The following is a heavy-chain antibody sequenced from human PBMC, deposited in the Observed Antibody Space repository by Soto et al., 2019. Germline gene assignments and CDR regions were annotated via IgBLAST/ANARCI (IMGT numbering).Heavy chain of an antibody. D-gene: IGHD4-4*01. Sequence: SETLSLTCTVSGGSINDYYWSWIRQPPGKGLEWIGYIYYDGRTNYNPSLRSRVTISKNSSENQISLRLSSVTAADTAVYYCARHHDYSSINFDYWGQGTLVTVSS. V-gene: IGHV4-59*08. J-gene: IGHJ4*02. CDR2: IYYDGRT. CDR3: ARHHDYSSINFDY. CDR1: GGSINDYY.